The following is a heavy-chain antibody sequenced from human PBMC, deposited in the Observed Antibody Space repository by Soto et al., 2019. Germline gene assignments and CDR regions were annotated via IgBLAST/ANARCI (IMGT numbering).Heavy chain of an antibody. CDR2: IYYSGTT. J-gene: IGHJ4*02. CDR3: ARHFSVDYFDY. Sequence: SDTLSLTYIDCGFPITNTNYFCAWIHQPPRKGLEWIGSIYYSGTTYYNPSLKSRVTISVDRSKNQFSLKLSSVTAADTAVYYCARHFSVDYFDYWGQGALVTVSS. CDR1: GFPITNTNYF. V-gene: IGHV4-39*01.